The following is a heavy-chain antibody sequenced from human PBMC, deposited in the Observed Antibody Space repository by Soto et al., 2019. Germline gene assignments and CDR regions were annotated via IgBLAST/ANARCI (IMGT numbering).Heavy chain of an antibody. J-gene: IGHJ4*02. D-gene: IGHD6-13*01. CDR3: ARDAGTGHYDY. CDR2: MYYSGST. CDR1: GGSISSDDHY. V-gene: IGHV4-30-4*02. Sequence: SETLSLTCTVSGGSISSDDHYWSWIRQPPGKGLEWIGYMYYSGSTYYNPSLKSRVTISVDTSKNQFSLKLSRLRSDDTAVYYCARDAGTGHYDYWGQGTLVTVSS.